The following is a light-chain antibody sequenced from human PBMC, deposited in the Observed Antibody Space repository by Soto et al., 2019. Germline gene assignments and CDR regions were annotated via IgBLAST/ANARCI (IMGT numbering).Light chain of an antibody. Sequence: QSALTQPRSVSGSPGQSVTISCTGTSSDVGGYNFVSWYQQFPGKVPKLIIYDVSQRPSGVPDRFSASKSDNTASLTISGLQAEGEADYYCCSYAGSSTLFGGGTKLTVL. CDR2: DVS. CDR1: SSDVGGYNF. V-gene: IGLV2-11*01. J-gene: IGLJ2*01. CDR3: CSYAGSSTL.